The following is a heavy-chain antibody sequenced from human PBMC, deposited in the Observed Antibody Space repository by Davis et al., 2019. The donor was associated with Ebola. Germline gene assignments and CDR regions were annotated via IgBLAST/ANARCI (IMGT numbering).Heavy chain of an antibody. V-gene: IGHV1-3*01. CDR2: INAGNGNT. CDR1: GYTFTSYA. D-gene: IGHD3-3*01. Sequence: ASVKVSCKASGYTFTSYAMHWVRQAPGQRLEWMGWINAGNGNTKYPQKFQGRVTITRDTSASTAYMELSSLRSEDTAVYYCARGITIFGVVSRNYYYYYGMDVWGQGTTVTVSS. J-gene: IGHJ6*02. CDR3: ARGITIFGVVSRNYYYYYGMDV.